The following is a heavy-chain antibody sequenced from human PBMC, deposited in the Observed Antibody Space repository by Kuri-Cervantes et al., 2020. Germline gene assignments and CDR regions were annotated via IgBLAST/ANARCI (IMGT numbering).Heavy chain of an antibody. CDR1: GFSLSNARMG. V-gene: IGHV4-4*02. CDR3: ARGGTYRFDP. Sequence: SGPTLVKPTETLTLACTVSGFSLSNARMGVSWIRQPPGKGLEWIGEINHSGSTNYNPSLKSRVTISVDTSKNQFSLKLSSVTAADTAVYYCARGGTYRFDPWGQGTLVTVSS. CDR2: INHSGST. D-gene: IGHD1-14*01. J-gene: IGHJ5*02.